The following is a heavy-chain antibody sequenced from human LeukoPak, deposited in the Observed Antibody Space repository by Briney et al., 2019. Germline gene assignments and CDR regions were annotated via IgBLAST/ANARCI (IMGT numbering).Heavy chain of an antibody. Sequence: PGGSLRLSCAASGFTVSSNYMSWVRQAPGRGLEWVSAISGSGGSTYYADSVKGRFTISRDNSKNTLYLQMNSLRAEDTAVYYCAKDRRLAYSSLFDIWGQGTMVTVSS. CDR1: GFTVSSNY. D-gene: IGHD6-13*01. CDR2: ISGSGGST. V-gene: IGHV3-23*01. J-gene: IGHJ3*02. CDR3: AKDRRLAYSSLFDI.